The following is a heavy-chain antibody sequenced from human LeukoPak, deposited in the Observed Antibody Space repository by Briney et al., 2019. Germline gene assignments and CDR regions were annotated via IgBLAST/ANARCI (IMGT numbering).Heavy chain of an antibody. D-gene: IGHD3-22*01. CDR3: AKDQYYYDSSGYSAGHDY. V-gene: IGHV3-30*02. J-gene: IGHJ4*02. CDR1: GFTFSSYG. CDR2: IRYDGSNK. Sequence: GGSLRLSCAASGFTFSSYGMHWVRQAPGKVLEWVAFIRYDGSNKYYADSVKGRFTISRDNSKNTLYLQMNSLRAEDTAVYYCAKDQYYYDSSGYSAGHDYWGQGTLVTVSS.